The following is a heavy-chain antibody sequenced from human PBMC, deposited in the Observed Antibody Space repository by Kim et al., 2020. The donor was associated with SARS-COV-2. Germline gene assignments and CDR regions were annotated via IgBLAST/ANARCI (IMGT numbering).Heavy chain of an antibody. CDR1: GGSFGSYS. CDR3: ARGPYYGSDTYAVHDY. J-gene: IGHJ4*02. V-gene: IGHV1-69*08. D-gene: IGHD3-10*01. Sequence: SVKVSCKASGGSFGSYSIIWVRQAPGQGLEWMGRIIPVVGTVNYAQKFQGRFSLTADKSTNTAFMDLNSLGFEDTAVYFCARGPYYGSDTYAVHDYWGQGTLVTVSS. CDR2: IIPVVGTV.